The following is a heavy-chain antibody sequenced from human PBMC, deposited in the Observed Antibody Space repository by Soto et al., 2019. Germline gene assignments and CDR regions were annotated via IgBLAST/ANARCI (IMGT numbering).Heavy chain of an antibody. D-gene: IGHD6-13*01. Sequence: ASVKVSCKASGYTFTSYYMHWVRQAPGQGLEWMGIINPSGGSTSYAQKFQGRVTMTRDTSTSTVYMELSSLRSEDTAVYYCARVRGQQLGYYYYGLDVWAQGTTVTGSS. J-gene: IGHJ6*02. CDR3: ARVRGQQLGYYYYGLDV. V-gene: IGHV1-46*01. CDR1: GYTFTSYY. CDR2: INPSGGST.